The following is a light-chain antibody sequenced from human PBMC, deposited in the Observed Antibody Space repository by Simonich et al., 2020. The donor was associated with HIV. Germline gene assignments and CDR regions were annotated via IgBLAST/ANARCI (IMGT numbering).Light chain of an antibody. CDR2: WAS. CDR3: QQYYSTPLT. V-gene: IGKV4-1*01. CDR1: QSVLYSSNNKNY. Sequence: DIVMTQSPDSLAVSLGERATINCKSSQSVLYSSNNKNYLAWYQQKPGQPPKLLIYWASTRESGVPDRFSCSGSGTDFTLIISSLQAEDVAVYYCQQYYSTPLTFGGGTKVEIK. J-gene: IGKJ4*01.